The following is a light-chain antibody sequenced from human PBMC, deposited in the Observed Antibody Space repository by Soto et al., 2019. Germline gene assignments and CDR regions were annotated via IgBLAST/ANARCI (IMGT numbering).Light chain of an antibody. CDR2: CAS. J-gene: IGKJ1*01. CDR3: QQYNKCPRT. V-gene: IGKV3-15*01. CDR1: QSVSSN. Sequence: EIVMTQSPGTLSLSPGERATLSCRASQSVSSNLAAYQQKPPQAPRSLLYCASTKTTASPPRLSGSRAGTKFSLTISSLQSADFAVFYCQQYNKCPRTFGQGTKVEIK.